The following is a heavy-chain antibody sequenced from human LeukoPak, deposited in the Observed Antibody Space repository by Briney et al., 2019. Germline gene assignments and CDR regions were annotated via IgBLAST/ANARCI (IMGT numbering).Heavy chain of an antibody. Sequence: GASVKVSCKASGYTFTSYYMHWVRQAPGQGLEWMGIINPSGGSTSYAQKFQGRVTMTTDTSTSTAYMELRSLRSDDTAVYYCARGDYYDSSGSDWGQGILVTVSS. CDR2: INPSGGST. D-gene: IGHD3-22*01. CDR3: ARGDYYDSSGSD. V-gene: IGHV1-46*01. CDR1: GYTFTSYY. J-gene: IGHJ4*02.